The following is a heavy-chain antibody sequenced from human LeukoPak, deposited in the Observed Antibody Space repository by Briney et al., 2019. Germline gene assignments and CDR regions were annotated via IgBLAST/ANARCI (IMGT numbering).Heavy chain of an antibody. V-gene: IGHV3-23*01. CDR2: ISGSGGST. J-gene: IGHJ5*02. Sequence: GGSLRLSCAASGFTFSSYAMSWVRQAPGKGLEWVSAISGSGGSTYYADSVKGRFTISRDNSKNTLYLQMNSLRAEDTAVYYCARDHHVRGDPYWFDPWGQGTLVTVSS. CDR3: ARDHHVRGDPYWFDP. D-gene: IGHD4-17*01. CDR1: GFTFSSYA.